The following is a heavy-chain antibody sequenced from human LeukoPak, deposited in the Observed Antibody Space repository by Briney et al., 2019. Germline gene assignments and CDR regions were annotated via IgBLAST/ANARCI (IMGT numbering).Heavy chain of an antibody. J-gene: IGHJ4*02. V-gene: IGHV4-38-2*02. CDR3: ARSRGRLAQLDY. Sequence: SETLSLTRTVSGYSISSSYYWDWIRQPPGKGLEWIGSIYYGGSTYYNPSLKSRVTISIDTSKNQFSLKLRSVTAADTAVYYCARSRGRLAQLDYWGQGTLVTVSS. CDR1: GYSISSSYY. D-gene: IGHD6-25*01. CDR2: IYYGGST.